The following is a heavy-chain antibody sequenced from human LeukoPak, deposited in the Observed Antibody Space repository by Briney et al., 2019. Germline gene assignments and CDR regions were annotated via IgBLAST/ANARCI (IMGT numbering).Heavy chain of an antibody. V-gene: IGHV1-69*06. CDR3: ARRGVSSTSWFDP. J-gene: IGHJ5*02. Sequence: AASVKVSCKASGGTFSSYAISWVRQAPGQGLERMGGIIPIFGTANYAQKFQGRVTITADKSTSTAYMELSSLRSEDTAVYYCARRGVSSTSWFDPWGQGTLATVSS. CDR1: GGTFSSYA. CDR2: IIPIFGTA. D-gene: IGHD2-2*01.